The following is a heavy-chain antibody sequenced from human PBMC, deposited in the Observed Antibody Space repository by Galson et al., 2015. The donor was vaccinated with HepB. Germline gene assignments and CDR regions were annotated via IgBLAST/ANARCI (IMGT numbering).Heavy chain of an antibody. Sequence: SVKVSCKASGYTFTSYYMHWVRQAPGQGLEWMGIINPSGGSTSYAQKFQGRVTMTRDTSTSTVYMELSSLRSEDTAVYYCARESLYGSGSYYNNFDYWGQGTLVTVSS. CDR3: ARESLYGSGSYYNNFDY. J-gene: IGHJ4*02. CDR2: INPSGGST. V-gene: IGHV1-46*03. CDR1: GYTFTSYY. D-gene: IGHD3-10*01.